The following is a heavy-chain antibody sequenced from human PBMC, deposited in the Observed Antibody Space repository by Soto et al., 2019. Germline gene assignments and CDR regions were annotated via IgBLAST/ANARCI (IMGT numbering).Heavy chain of an antibody. CDR1: GFTFSSDW. D-gene: IGHD3-10*01. CDR2: INAAGTST. V-gene: IGHV3-74*01. CDR3: ARWFTFGNFDYFDY. Sequence: PGGSLRLSCAASGFTFSSDWMHWFRQAPGKGLVWVSRINAAGTSTAYADSVKGRFTISRDNAKNMLYLQVSGLRAEDTAVYYCARWFTFGNFDYFDYWGQGTLVTVSS. J-gene: IGHJ4*02.